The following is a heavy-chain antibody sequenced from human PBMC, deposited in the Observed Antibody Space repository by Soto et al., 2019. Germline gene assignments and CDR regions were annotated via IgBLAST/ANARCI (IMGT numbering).Heavy chain of an antibody. CDR3: AIHWGQFAPEVKGRYHYGMDV. V-gene: IGHV1-69*01. Sequence: QVQLVQSGTEVKEPGSSVKVSCMASGYPFSNIAISWVRQAPGQGLEWMGGLIPIFGTGNSAQKFQGRVTRTADESTSTAYMELNNLRSEDSAVYYCAIHWGQFAPEVKGRYHYGMDVWGQGTTVIVS. J-gene: IGHJ6*02. CDR1: GYPFSNIA. CDR2: LIPIFGTG. D-gene: IGHD3-16*01.